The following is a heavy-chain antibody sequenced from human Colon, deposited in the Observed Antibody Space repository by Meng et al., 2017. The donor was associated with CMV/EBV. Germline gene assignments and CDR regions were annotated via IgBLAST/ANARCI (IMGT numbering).Heavy chain of an antibody. CDR2: INDKGTSS. Sequence: GESLKISCAASGFTFSIYAMSWVRQAPGKGLEWVSSINDKGTSSYYADSVKGRFSFLRDNSKNTLFLQMNSLSAEDTAVYYCARSIVFLAARPRACFDYWGQGTLVTVSS. CDR3: ARSIVFLAARPRACFDY. V-gene: IGHV3-23*01. J-gene: IGHJ4*02. D-gene: IGHD6-6*01. CDR1: GFTFSIYA.